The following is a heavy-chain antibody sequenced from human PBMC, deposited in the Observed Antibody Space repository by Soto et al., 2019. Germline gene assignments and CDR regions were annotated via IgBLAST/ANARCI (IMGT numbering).Heavy chain of an antibody. V-gene: IGHV1-46*03. D-gene: IGHD3-22*01. CDR2: INPSGGST. J-gene: IGHJ4*02. CDR3: AREATMIVVVTTYYFDY. CDR1: GYTFTSYY. Sequence: ASMKVSCKASGYTFTSYYMHWVRQAPGQGLEWMGIINPSGGSTSYAQKFQGRVTMTRDTSTSTVYMELSSLRSEDTAVYYCAREATMIVVVTTYYFDYWGQGTLVTVSS.